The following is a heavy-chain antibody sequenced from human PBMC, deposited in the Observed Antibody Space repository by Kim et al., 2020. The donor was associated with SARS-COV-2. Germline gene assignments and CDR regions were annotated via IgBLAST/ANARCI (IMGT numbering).Heavy chain of an antibody. Sequence: GGSLRLSCTASGFTFGDYAMSWVRQAPGKGLEWVGFIRNEAYGGTTEYAASVKGRFTISRDDSKSIAYLQMNSLKTEDTAVYYCTRDDFWGGYYLYWGQGTVVTVSS. V-gene: IGHV3-49*04. CDR2: IRNEAYGGTT. CDR1: GFTFGDYA. D-gene: IGHD3-3*01. J-gene: IGHJ4*02. CDR3: TRDDFWGGYYLY.